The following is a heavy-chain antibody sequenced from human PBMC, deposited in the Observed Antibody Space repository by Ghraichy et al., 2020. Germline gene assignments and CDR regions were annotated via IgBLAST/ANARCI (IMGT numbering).Heavy chain of an antibody. D-gene: IGHD2-2*01. J-gene: IGHJ6*02. Sequence: GGSLRLSCVVSGFTFSNYAMHWVRQAPGKGLEWVAGIWYDGSNKYYVDSVKGRFTISRDNSKNTLYLQMNSLRAEDTAVYHCARGGFVVVGGIATFSYYGMDVWGQGTTVSVSS. CDR2: IWYDGSNK. CDR3: ARGGFVVVGGIATFSYYGMDV. CDR1: GFTFSNYA. V-gene: IGHV3-33*01.